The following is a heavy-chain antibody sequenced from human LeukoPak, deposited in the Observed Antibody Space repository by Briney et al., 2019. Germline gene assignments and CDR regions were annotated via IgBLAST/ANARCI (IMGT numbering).Heavy chain of an antibody. V-gene: IGHV7-4-1*02. D-gene: IGHD3-3*01. CDR2: INTNTGNP. J-gene: IGHJ5*02. CDR1: GYTFTSYA. CDR3: ARVQQQLRFLEWPRGGYHAA. Sequence: GASVKVSCKASGYTFTSYAMNWVRQAPGQGLEWMGWINTNTGNPTYAQGFTGRFVFSLDTSDSTASLQISSLKAEDTAVYYCARVQQQLRFLEWPRGGYHAAWGQGTLVTVSS.